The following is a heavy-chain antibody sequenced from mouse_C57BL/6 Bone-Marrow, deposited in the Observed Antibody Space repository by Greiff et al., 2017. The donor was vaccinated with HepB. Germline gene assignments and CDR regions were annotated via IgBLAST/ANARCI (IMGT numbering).Heavy chain of an antibody. J-gene: IGHJ2*01. CDR1: GYTFTDYY. D-gene: IGHD1-2*01. CDR3: SRGTTATLDY. CDR2: SGPGSGST. Sequence: VQLQQSGAELVKPGASVKISCKASGYTFTDYYINWVEQRPGQGLEWIGKSGPGSGSTYYNEKFKGKATLTADKSSSTAYMQLSSLTAEDSAVYFCSRGTTATLDYWGQGTTLTVSS. V-gene: IGHV1-77*01.